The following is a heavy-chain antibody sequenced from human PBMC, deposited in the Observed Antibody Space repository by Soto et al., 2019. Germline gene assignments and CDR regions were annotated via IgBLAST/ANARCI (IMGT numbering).Heavy chain of an antibody. D-gene: IGHD5-18*01. V-gene: IGHV4-39*01. Sequence: SETLSLTCTVSGGSISSSSYYWGWIRQPPGKGLEWIGSIYCSGSTYYNPSLKSRVTISVDTSKNQFSMKLSSVTAADTAVYYCARLDTAMVHYYYYGMDVWGPGSTVS. CDR2: IYCSGST. CDR1: GGSISSSSYY. CDR3: ARLDTAMVHYYYYGMDV. J-gene: IGHJ6*02.